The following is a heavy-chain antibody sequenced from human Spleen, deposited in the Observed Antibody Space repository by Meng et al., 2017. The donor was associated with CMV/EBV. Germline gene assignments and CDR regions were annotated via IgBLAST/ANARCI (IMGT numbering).Heavy chain of an antibody. CDR2: IIPIFGTA. V-gene: IGHV1-69*05. CDR3: ATGSSWYLYYYYYGMDV. D-gene: IGHD6-13*01. Sequence: SVKVSCKASGGTFSSYAISWVRQAPGQGLEWMGGIIPIFGTANYAQKFQGRVTITTDESTSTAYMELSSLRSEDTAVYYCATGSSWYLYYYYYGMDVWGQGTTVTVS. CDR1: GGTFSSYA. J-gene: IGHJ6*02.